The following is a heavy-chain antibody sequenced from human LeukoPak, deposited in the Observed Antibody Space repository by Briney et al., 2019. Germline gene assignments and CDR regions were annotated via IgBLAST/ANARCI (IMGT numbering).Heavy chain of an antibody. Sequence: ASVKVSCKASGYTFTSYGISWVRQAPGQGLEWMGWISAYNGNTNYAQKLQGRVTMTTDTSTSTAYVELRSLRSDDTAVYYCARWNLIFGWFDPWGQGTLVTVSS. D-gene: IGHD3/OR15-3a*01. CDR1: GYTFTSYG. V-gene: IGHV1-18*01. J-gene: IGHJ5*02. CDR3: ARWNLIFGWFDP. CDR2: ISAYNGNT.